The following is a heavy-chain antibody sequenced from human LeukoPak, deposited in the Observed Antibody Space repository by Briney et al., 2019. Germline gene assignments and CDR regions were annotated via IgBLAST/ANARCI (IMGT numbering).Heavy chain of an antibody. CDR1: GYTFTSYD. Sequence: ASVKVSCKASGYTFTSYDINWVRQATGQGLEWMGWMNPSSGDTGHVQKFQGRVTMTRDTSTSTAYMELSSLTSEDTAVCYCARSPTIVRRIDYWGQGTLVTVSS. CDR2: MNPSSGDT. D-gene: IGHD3-10*01. V-gene: IGHV1-8*01. J-gene: IGHJ4*02. CDR3: ARSPTIVRRIDY.